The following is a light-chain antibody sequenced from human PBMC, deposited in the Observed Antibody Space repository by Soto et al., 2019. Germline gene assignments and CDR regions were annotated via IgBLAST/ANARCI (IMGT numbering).Light chain of an antibody. CDR3: QQSYSTPLT. Sequence: ENVFTQSPGTLSLSPGERATLFCRASQSVSSSSLAWYQQKPGQAPRLLMYGASSRATGIPDRFSGSGSGTDFTLTISSLQPEDFATYYCQQSYSTPLTFGGGTKVDI. CDR1: QSVSSSS. CDR2: GAS. J-gene: IGKJ4*01. V-gene: IGKV3-20*01.